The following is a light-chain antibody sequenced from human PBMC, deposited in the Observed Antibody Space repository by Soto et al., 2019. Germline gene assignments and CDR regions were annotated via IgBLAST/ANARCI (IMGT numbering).Light chain of an antibody. Sequence: DIQMTQSPSSLSASVGARVTITCRASQSISTDLNWYQRKPGRAPKLLIYSASSLQSGVPSRFSGSGSGTYFTLTISSLQPEDFATYFCQQSYSMPWTFGQGTKVEI. CDR1: QSISTD. CDR2: SAS. V-gene: IGKV1-39*01. CDR3: QQSYSMPWT. J-gene: IGKJ1*01.